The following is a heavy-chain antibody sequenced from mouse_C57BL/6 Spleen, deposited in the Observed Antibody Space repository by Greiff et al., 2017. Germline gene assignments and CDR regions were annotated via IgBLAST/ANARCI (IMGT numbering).Heavy chain of an antibody. CDR1: GYTFTSYW. CDR3: AREEKGYGNYLAWFAY. D-gene: IGHD2-10*02. J-gene: IGHJ3*01. CDR2: IDPSDSYT. V-gene: IGHV1-69*01. Sequence: QVHVKQPGAELVMPGASVKLSCKASGYTFTSYWMHWVKQRPGQGLEWIGEIDPSDSYTNYNQKFQGKSTLTVDKSSSTAYMQLSSLTSEDSAVYYCAREEKGYGNYLAWFAYWGQGTLVTVSA.